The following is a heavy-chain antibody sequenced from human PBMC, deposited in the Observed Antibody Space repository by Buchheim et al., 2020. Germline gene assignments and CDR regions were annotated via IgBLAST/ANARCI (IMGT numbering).Heavy chain of an antibody. CDR3: ASDSATDRYCSSTSCYLHAIDP. V-gene: IGHV4-39*01. Sequence: QLQLQESGPGLVKPSETLSLTCTVSGGSISSSSYYWGWIRQPPGKGLEWIGSIYYSGSTYYNPSLKSRVTISVDTSKNQFSLKLSSVTAADTAVYYCASDSATDRYCSSTSCYLHAIDPWGQGTL. CDR2: IYYSGST. CDR1: GGSISSSSYY. J-gene: IGHJ5*02. D-gene: IGHD2-2*01.